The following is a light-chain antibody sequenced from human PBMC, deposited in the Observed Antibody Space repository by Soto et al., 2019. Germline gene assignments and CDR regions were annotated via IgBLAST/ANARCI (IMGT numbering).Light chain of an antibody. V-gene: IGLV1-40*01. CDR1: SSNIGAGYD. Sequence: QSVLTQPHSVSGAPGQRFTIYCTGSSSNIGAGYDVHWYQHLPGTAPKLLIYGDSNRPSGDTDRFSVSKSGTSASLASTGLQAEDEADYYCQSYDSSLRGYVFGTGNKITVI. CDR3: QSYDSSLRGYV. J-gene: IGLJ1*01. CDR2: GDS.